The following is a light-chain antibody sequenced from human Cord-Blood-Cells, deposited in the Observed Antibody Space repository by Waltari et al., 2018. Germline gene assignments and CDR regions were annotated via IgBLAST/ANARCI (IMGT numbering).Light chain of an antibody. Sequence: QSALTQPPSESGSPGQSVTIPCTGTSSDVGGYDHVSWYQQHPRKAHNLIIYEFSKRPSGVANPFSCSKSGNTASLSITGLQAEDEADYYCCSYAGRSTFDVVFGGGTKLTVL. J-gene: IGLJ2*01. CDR3: CSYAGRSTFDVV. CDR1: SSDVGGYDH. CDR2: EFS. V-gene: IGLV2-23*02.